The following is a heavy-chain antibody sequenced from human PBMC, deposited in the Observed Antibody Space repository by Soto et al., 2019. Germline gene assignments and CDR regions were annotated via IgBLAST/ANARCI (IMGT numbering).Heavy chain of an antibody. CDR2: INAGNGNT. Sequence: QVQLVQSGAEEKKPGASVKVSCKASGYTFTSYAMHWVRQAPGQGLEWMGWINAGNGNTKYSQKFQGRVTITRDTSASTAYMELSRLRSEATAVYYCARSIVVVTALDYWGQGTLVTVSS. CDR1: GYTFTSYA. CDR3: ARSIVVVTALDY. V-gene: IGHV1-3*05. D-gene: IGHD2-21*02. J-gene: IGHJ4*02.